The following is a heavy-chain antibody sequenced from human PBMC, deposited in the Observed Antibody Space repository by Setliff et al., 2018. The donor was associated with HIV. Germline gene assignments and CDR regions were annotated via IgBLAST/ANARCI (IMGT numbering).Heavy chain of an antibody. D-gene: IGHD2-8*01. CDR2: LYYSGSI. V-gene: IGHV4-61*08. CDR1: AASVGTGAYY. Sequence: PSETLSLTCNVSAASVGTGAYYWSWIRQSPGKGLEWLGYLYYSGSIDYNPSLKTRVSISIDMPKNQFSLKMSSVTAADTAVYFCARGLRTSLVFFDSWGQGILVTVSS. J-gene: IGHJ4*02. CDR3: ARGLRTSLVFFDS.